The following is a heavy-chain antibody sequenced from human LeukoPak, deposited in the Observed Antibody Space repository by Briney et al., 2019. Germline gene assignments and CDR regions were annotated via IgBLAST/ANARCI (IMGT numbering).Heavy chain of an antibody. J-gene: IGHJ4*02. V-gene: IGHV3-53*01. CDR1: GFPVSSNH. CDR3: ARSYSSTWLFDY. Sequence: GGSLRLSCAASGFPVSSNHMSWVRQAPGKGLEWVSVIYSGGNTYYADSVKGRFTISRDNSKNTLYLQMNSLRAEDTAVYYCARSYSSTWLFDYWGQGTLVTVSS. CDR2: IYSGGNT. D-gene: IGHD6-13*01.